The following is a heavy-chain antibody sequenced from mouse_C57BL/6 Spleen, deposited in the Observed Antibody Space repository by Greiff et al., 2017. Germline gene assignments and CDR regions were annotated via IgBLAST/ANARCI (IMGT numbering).Heavy chain of an antibody. CDR1: GYTFTDYE. V-gene: IGHV1-15*01. CDR3: TRGDGTGFDY. CDR2: IDPETGGT. J-gene: IGHJ2*01. Sequence: QVQLQQSGAELVRPGASVTLSCKASGYTFTDYEMHWVKQTPVHGLEWIGAIDPETGGTAYNQKFKGKAILTADKSSSTAYMELRSLTSEDSAVYYGTRGDGTGFDYWGQGTTLTVSS. D-gene: IGHD3-3*01.